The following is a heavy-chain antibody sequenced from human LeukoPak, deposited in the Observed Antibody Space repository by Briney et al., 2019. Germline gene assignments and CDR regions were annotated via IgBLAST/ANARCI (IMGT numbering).Heavy chain of an antibody. CDR1: GFTFSNYW. J-gene: IGHJ4*02. CDR2: INGDGSRT. D-gene: IGHD3-16*01. V-gene: IGHV3-74*01. CDR3: AREWGNSVLPSDY. Sequence: GGSLRLSCAASGFTFSNYWMNWVRQGPGIGLVWVSRINGDGSRTDYADSVKGRFTISRNNAKNTLDLQMNSLRAEDTAVYYCAREWGNSVLPSDYWGQGTLVTVSP.